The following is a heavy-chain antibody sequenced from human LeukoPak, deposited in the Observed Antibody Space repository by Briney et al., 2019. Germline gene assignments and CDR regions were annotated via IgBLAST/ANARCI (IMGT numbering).Heavy chain of an antibody. CDR1: GFTFSTYA. Sequence: GGSLRLSCAASGFTFSTYAIHWVRQAPGKGLDWVAVISYDGIKKYYADSVKGRFTISRDNSKNTLYLQMNSLRAEDTAVYYCAELGITMIGGVWGKGTTVTISS. J-gene: IGHJ6*04. CDR2: ISYDGIKK. D-gene: IGHD3-10*02. V-gene: IGHV3-30*04. CDR3: AELGITMIGGV.